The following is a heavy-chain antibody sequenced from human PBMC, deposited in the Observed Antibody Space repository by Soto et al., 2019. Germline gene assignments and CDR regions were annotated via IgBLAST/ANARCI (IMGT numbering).Heavy chain of an antibody. CDR3: AKHFDSGCPDY. Sequence: EVQLLESGGGLVQPGGSLRLSCAASGFTFSSYALSWVRQAPGRGLEWVSIIGDSGGTTLYADSVKGRCIISRDNSKNTLYLQMNNLRAEDTAVYYCAKHFDSGCPDYWGQGTLVTVSS. CDR1: GFTFSSYA. J-gene: IGHJ4*02. CDR2: IGDSGGTT. V-gene: IGHV3-23*01. D-gene: IGHD6-19*01.